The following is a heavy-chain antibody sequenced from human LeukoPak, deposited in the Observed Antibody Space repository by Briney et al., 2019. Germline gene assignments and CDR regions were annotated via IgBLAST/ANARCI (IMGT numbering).Heavy chain of an antibody. CDR2: ISWNSGSI. D-gene: IGHD2-15*01. V-gene: IGHV3-9*03. Sequence: GGSLRLSCAASGFTFDDYAMHWVRQAPGKGLEWVSGISWNSGSIGYADSVKGRFTISRDNAKNSLYLQMNSLRAEDMALYYCAKEYCSGGSCYRGAFDIWGQGTMVIVSS. J-gene: IGHJ3*02. CDR1: GFTFDDYA. CDR3: AKEYCSGGSCYRGAFDI.